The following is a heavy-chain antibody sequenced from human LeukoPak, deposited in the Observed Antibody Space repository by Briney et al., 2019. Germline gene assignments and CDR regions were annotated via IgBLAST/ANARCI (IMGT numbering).Heavy chain of an antibody. CDR2: ISDSGGST. Sequence: PGRSLRLSCAASGFTFSSYAMHWVRQAPGKGLEWVSAISDSGGSTYYADSVKGRFTISRDNSKNTLYLQMNSLRAEDTAVYYCAKDGWAFEQQLTYWGQGTLVTVSS. D-gene: IGHD6-13*01. CDR3: AKDGWAFEQQLTY. V-gene: IGHV3-23*01. J-gene: IGHJ4*02. CDR1: GFTFSSYA.